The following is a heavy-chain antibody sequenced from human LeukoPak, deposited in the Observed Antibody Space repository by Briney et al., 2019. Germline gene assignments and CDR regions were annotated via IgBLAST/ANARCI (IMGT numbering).Heavy chain of an antibody. CDR1: GFTFDDYA. Sequence: GRSLRLSCAASGFTFDDYAMHWVRQAPGKGLEWVSGISWNSGSMDYADSVKGRFTISRDNAKNSLYLQMNSLRAEDTAVYYCASFGYYGSGSYRAGDYWGQGTLVTVSS. D-gene: IGHD3-10*01. CDR3: ASFGYYGSGSYRAGDY. J-gene: IGHJ4*02. V-gene: IGHV3-9*01. CDR2: ISWNSGSM.